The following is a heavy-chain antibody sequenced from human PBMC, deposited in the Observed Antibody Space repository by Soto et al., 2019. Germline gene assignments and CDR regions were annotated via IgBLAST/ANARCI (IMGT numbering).Heavy chain of an antibody. J-gene: IGHJ4*02. D-gene: IGHD2-21*01. CDR1: GYTFTSCA. CDR2: ISAYNGNT. CDR3: ARDLSIGLFDY. V-gene: IGHV1-18*01. Sequence: SVKLSCKASGYTFTSCAISCVRQAPGQGLEWMGWISAYNGNTKYAQKLQVRLTMTTDTSTSTAYMELRSLRSDDTAVYYCARDLSIGLFDYWGQGTLVTVSS.